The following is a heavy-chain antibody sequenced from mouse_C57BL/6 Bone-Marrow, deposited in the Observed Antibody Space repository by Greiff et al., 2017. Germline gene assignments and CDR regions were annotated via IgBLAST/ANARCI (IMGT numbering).Heavy chain of an antibody. D-gene: IGHD2-4*01. Sequence: QQSCKASGYTFTSYWMDWVKQRPGQGLEWIGNIYPSDSETHYNQKFKDKATLTVDKSSSTAYMPLSSLTSEDSAVYYCARRGYDFAWFAYWGQGTLVTVSA. J-gene: IGHJ3*01. V-gene: IGHV1-61*01. CDR3: ARRGYDFAWFAY. CDR1: GYTFTSYW. CDR2: IYPSDSET.